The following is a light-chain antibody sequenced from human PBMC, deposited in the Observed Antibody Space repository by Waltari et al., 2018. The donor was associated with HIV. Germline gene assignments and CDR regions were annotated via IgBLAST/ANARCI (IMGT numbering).Light chain of an antibody. Sequence: QSALTQPASVSGSLGHSITISCTGSRTDIGAFDYVSWYQQHPDRPPKLLIYEVRNRPLGVSNRFSGSKSGDTASLTISGLQAEDEAHYFCSSYTSSDTPYWVFGGGTKLTVL. J-gene: IGLJ3*02. CDR1: RTDIGAFDY. V-gene: IGLV2-14*01. CDR3: SSYTSSDTPYWV. CDR2: EVR.